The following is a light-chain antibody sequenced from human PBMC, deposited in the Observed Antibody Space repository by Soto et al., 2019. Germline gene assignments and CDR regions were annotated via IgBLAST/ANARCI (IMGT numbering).Light chain of an antibody. CDR1: ESVSSY. V-gene: IGKV3-11*01. Sequence: EIVLSQSPATLSLSPGERATLSCRASESVSSYLAWDQQKPAQAPRLLSYDASNRATGIPARFSGSGSGTDFTLTSSSQEPEDFAVYYCQQRSNWPRLTFGGGTKVEIK. J-gene: IGKJ4*01. CDR2: DAS. CDR3: QQRSNWPRLT.